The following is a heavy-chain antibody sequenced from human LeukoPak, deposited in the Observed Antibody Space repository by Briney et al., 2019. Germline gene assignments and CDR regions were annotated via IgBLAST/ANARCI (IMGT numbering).Heavy chain of an antibody. CDR2: IIPILGIA. Sequence: GASVKVSCKASGGTFSSYAISWVRQAPGQGLEWMGRIIPILGIANYAQKFQGRVTITADKSTSTAYMELSSLRSEDTAVYYCASHIVGATVFFDYWGQGTLVTVSS. V-gene: IGHV1-69*04. D-gene: IGHD1-26*01. CDR3: ASHIVGATVFFDY. CDR1: GGTFSSYA. J-gene: IGHJ4*02.